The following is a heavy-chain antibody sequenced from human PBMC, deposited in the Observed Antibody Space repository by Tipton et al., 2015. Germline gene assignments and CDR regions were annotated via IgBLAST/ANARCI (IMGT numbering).Heavy chain of an antibody. J-gene: IGHJ4*02. CDR1: AYSISSDYY. V-gene: IGHV4-38-2*01. CDR2: ISHSGNT. Sequence: TLSLTCAVSAYSISSDYYWGWIRQPPGKGLEWIGSISHSGNTYYNPSLKSRVTMSRDTSKNQFSLQLNSVTPEDTAVYYCARGSYGSFDYWGQGTLVTVSS. CDR3: ARGSYGSFDY. D-gene: IGHD5-18*01.